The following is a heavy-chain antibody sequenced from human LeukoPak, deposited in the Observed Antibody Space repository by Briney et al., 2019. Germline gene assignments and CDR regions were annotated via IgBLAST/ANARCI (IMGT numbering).Heavy chain of an antibody. D-gene: IGHD3-10*01. CDR2: INHSGST. CDR3: ALGTMIRGVIKSPFDY. V-gene: IGHV4-34*01. J-gene: IGHJ4*02. CDR1: GGSFSGYY. Sequence: PSETLSLTCAVYGGSFSGYYWSWIRQPPGKGLEWIGEINHSGSTNYNPSLKSRVTMSVDTSKNQFSLKLSSVTAADTAVYYCALGTMIRGVIKSPFDYWGQGTLVTVSS.